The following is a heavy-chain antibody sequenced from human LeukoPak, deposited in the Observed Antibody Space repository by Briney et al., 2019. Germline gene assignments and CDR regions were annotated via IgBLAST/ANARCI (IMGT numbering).Heavy chain of an antibody. Sequence: GGSLRLSCAVSGFTFSNYWMSWVRQTPGKGLEWVANIKQDGNEKHYVDSVKGRFTISRDNGKSSLYLQMNSLRAEDTAVYYCARDRFCITTSCYFRPYYFDYWGQGALVTVSS. D-gene: IGHD2-2*01. CDR2: IKQDGNEK. CDR3: ARDRFCITTSCYFRPYYFDY. V-gene: IGHV3-7*03. CDR1: GFTFSNYW. J-gene: IGHJ4*02.